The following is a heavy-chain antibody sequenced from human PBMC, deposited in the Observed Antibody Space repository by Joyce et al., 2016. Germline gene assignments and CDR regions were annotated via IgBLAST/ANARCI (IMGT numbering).Heavy chain of an antibody. Sequence: QVHLVQAGGEVRKPGASVKVSCKASGYAFTSYGVSWVRQAPGQGLEWMGWISGYNGNTNYAQKRQARVTMTTDPSTSTAYMELKGVRYDDTAFYYCVRDTLAVGAPAINVFNIWGQGTMVTVSS. D-gene: IGHD1-26*01. CDR1: GYAFTSYG. J-gene: IGHJ3*02. CDR2: ISGYNGNT. V-gene: IGHV1-18*04. CDR3: VRDTLAVGAPAINVFNI.